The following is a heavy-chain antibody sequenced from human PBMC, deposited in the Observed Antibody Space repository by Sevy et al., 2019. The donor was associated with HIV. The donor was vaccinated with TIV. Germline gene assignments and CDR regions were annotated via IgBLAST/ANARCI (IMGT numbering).Heavy chain of an antibody. V-gene: IGHV3-11*01. CDR1: GFTFSDYY. Sequence: GGSLRLSCAASGFTFSDYYMSWIRQAPGKGLEWVSYISSGGSTIYYADSVKGRFTISRDNAKKSLYLQMNSLRAEDTGVYYCAGAYDFWSGYSDAFDIWGQGTMVTVSS. CDR2: ISSGGSTI. D-gene: IGHD3-3*01. CDR3: AGAYDFWSGYSDAFDI. J-gene: IGHJ3*02.